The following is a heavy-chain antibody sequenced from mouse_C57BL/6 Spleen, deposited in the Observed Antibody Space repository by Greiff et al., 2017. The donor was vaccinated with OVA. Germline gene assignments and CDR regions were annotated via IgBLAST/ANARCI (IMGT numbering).Heavy chain of an antibody. CDR3: TSLDSSGYAYYYAMDD. D-gene: IGHD3-2*02. V-gene: IGHV1-15*01. CDR2: IDPETGGP. CDR1: GYTFTDYE. J-gene: IGHJ4*01. Sequence: QVQLQQSGAELVRPGASVTLSCKASGYTFTDYEMHWVKQTPVHGLEWIGAIDPETGGPAYNQKFTGKAILTADKSSSTAYMERRSLTSEDSAVYYGTSLDSSGYAYYYAMDDWGKGTSVTVSS.